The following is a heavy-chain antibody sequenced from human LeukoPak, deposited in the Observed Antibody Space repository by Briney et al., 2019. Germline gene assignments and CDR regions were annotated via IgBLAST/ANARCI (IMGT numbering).Heavy chain of an antibody. J-gene: IGHJ4*02. V-gene: IGHV3-66*02. CDR1: GINVSTNY. CDR2: IYGGGAA. Sequence: GGSLRLSCAASGINVSTNYMTWIRQAPGKGLEWVSLIYGGGAAYYAESVRGRFIISRDNSKNTLYLQMNSLRAEDTAVYYCAKDPRRYDFWSGYSGYFDYWGQGTLVTVSS. D-gene: IGHD3-3*01. CDR3: AKDPRRYDFWSGYSGYFDY.